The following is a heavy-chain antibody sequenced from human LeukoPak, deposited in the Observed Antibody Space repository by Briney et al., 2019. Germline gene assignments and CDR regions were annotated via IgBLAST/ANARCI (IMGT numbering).Heavy chain of an antibody. V-gene: IGHV4-59*01. D-gene: IGHD5-24*01. CDR3: ARDRRGRDGYNRGSYGMDV. J-gene: IGHJ6*02. CDR2: IYYSGST. Sequence: SETLTLTCTVSGGSISSYYWSWIRQPPGKGLEWIGYIYYSGSTNYNPSLKSRVTISVDTSKNQFSLKLSSVTAADTAVYYCARDRRGRDGYNRGSYGMDVWGQGTTVTVSS. CDR1: GGSISSYY.